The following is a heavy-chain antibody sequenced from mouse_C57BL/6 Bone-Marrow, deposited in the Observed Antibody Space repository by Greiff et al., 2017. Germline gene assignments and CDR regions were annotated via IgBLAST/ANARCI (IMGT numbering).Heavy chain of an antibody. V-gene: IGHV5-16*01. J-gene: IGHJ3*01. CDR3: ASYYDYDWFAY. CDR1: GFTFSDYY. Sequence: EVKLMESEGGLVQPGSSMKLSCTASGFTFSDYYMAWVRQVPEKGLEWVANINYDGSSTYYLDSLKSRFIISRDNAKNILYLQMSSLKSEDTATYYCASYYDYDWFAYWGQGTLVTSLQ. CDR2: INYDGSST. D-gene: IGHD2-4*01.